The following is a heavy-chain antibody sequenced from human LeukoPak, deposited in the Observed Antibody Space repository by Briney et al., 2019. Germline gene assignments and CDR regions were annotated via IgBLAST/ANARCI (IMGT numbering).Heavy chain of an antibody. Sequence: SETLSLTCTVSGGSISSGGYYWSWIRQPPGKGLEWIGYIYYSGSTNYNPSLKSRVTISVDTSKNQFSLKLSSVTAADTAVYYCARDRVTMVRGVVYYYGMDVWGQGTTVTVSS. V-gene: IGHV4-61*08. J-gene: IGHJ6*02. D-gene: IGHD3-10*01. CDR3: ARDRVTMVRGVVYYYGMDV. CDR2: IYYSGST. CDR1: GGSISSGGYY.